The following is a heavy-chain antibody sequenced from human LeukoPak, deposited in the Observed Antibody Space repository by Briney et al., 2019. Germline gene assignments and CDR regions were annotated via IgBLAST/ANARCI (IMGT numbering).Heavy chain of an antibody. Sequence: GGSLRLSCAASGFTFSSYGMHWVRQAPGKGLEWGAVISYDGSNKYYADSVKCRFTISRDNSKNTLYLQMNSLRAEDTAVYYCAKNRPYGDYNSYYFDYWGQGTLVTVSS. D-gene: IGHD4-17*01. V-gene: IGHV3-30*18. CDR2: ISYDGSNK. CDR1: GFTFSSYG. CDR3: AKNRPYGDYNSYYFDY. J-gene: IGHJ4*02.